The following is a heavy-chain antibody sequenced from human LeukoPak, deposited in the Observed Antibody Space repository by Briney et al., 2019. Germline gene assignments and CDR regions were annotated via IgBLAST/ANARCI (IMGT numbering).Heavy chain of an antibody. J-gene: IGHJ4*02. CDR2: FDPEDGET. V-gene: IGHV1-24*01. CDR3: ATLPLTGDGTLFDY. D-gene: IGHD3-9*01. Sequence: ASVKVSCKVSGYTLTELSMYWVRQAPGKGLEWMGGFDPEDGETIYAQKFQGRVTMTEDTSTDTAYMELSSLRSEDTAVYYCATLPLTGDGTLFDYWGQGTLVTVSS. CDR1: GYTLTELS.